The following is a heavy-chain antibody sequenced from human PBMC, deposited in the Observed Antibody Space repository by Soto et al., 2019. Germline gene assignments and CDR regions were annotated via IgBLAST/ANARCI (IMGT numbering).Heavy chain of an antibody. J-gene: IGHJ6*02. CDR3: ANPFHDYSNQPGNEYYYYGLDV. Sequence: EVQLLESGGGLVQPGGSLRLSCAASGFIFSSYAMSWVRQAPGKGLEWVSAISGSGGSTYYADSVKGRFTISRDNSKNTLYLQMNSLRAEDTAVYYCANPFHDYSNQPGNEYYYYGLDVWGQGTTVTVSS. CDR2: ISGSGGST. CDR1: GFIFSSYA. V-gene: IGHV3-23*01. D-gene: IGHD4-4*01.